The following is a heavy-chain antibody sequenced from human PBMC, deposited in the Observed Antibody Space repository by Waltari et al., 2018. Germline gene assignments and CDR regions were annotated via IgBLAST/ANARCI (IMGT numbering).Heavy chain of an antibody. Sequence: QLHLHESGPGLVKPSEPLSLTCSVSGGSITSNRPYWGWIRQPPGKGPEWTGTISYSGATYNNPSLKSRVTISVDTSKNQYSLKLTSVTAADTAVYYCATYIGASIGTAAFDVWGQGTMVTVSS. CDR1: GGSITSNRPY. J-gene: IGHJ3*01. D-gene: IGHD5-12*01. CDR3: ATYIGASIGTAAFDV. V-gene: IGHV4-39*01. CDR2: ISYSGAT.